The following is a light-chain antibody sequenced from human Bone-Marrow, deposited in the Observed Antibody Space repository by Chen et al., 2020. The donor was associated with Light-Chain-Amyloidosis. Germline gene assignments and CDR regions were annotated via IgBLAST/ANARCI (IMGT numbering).Light chain of an antibody. V-gene: IGLV6-57*01. Sequence: NFMLTQPHSVSGSPGKTVLISCTRSSGSIATNYVQWYQQRPGSSPTTVIYEDDQRPSGVPDRFSGSIDRSSSSAALTIAGLKPEDEADYYCQSYQGSSQGVFGGGTKLTVL. CDR1: SGSIATNY. CDR3: QSYQGSSQGV. CDR2: EDD. J-gene: IGLJ3*02.